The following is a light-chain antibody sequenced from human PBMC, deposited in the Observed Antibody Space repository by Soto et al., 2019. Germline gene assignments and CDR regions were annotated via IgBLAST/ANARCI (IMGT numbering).Light chain of an antibody. J-gene: IGKJ1*01. CDR3: QNYNGAPWT. Sequence: DIQMTQSPSSLSASVGDRVTITCRASQGISTYLVWYQQKPGTVPKLLIFAASTLQSGVPSRFSGSGSGTDFTLPISSLQPEDVATYYCQNYNGAPWTFGQGTKVEIQ. V-gene: IGKV1-27*01. CDR2: AAS. CDR1: QGISTY.